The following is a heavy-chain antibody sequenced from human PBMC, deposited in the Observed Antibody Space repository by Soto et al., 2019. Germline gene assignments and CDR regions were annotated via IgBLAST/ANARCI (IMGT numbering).Heavy chain of an antibody. Sequence: GGSLRLSCAASGFTFSSYAMSWVRQAPGKGLEWVSAISGSGGSTYYADSVKGRFTISRDNSKNTLYLQMNSLRAEDTAVYYCAKITGGRSYYYGMDVWGQGTTVTVSS. CDR1: GFTFSSYA. D-gene: IGHD3-10*01. CDR3: AKITGGRSYYYGMDV. CDR2: ISGSGGST. J-gene: IGHJ6*02. V-gene: IGHV3-23*01.